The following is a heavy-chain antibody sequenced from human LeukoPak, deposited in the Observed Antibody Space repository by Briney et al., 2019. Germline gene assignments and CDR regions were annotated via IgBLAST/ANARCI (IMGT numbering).Heavy chain of an antibody. V-gene: IGHV3-74*01. CDR3: VRAPATVKFDP. CDR1: GFTFSNYW. J-gene: IGHJ5*02. Sequence: GGSLRLSCEASGFTFSNYWMHGVRQSQGKGLMWVSRINSDGTTTRYADSVKGRFTISRDNAKNTLYLQINSLRAEDTAVYYCVRAPATVKFDPWGQGTLVTVSS. D-gene: IGHD3-16*02. CDR2: INSDGTTT.